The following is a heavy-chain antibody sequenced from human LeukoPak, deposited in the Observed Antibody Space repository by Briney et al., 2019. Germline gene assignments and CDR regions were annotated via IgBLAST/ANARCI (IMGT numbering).Heavy chain of an antibody. J-gene: IGHJ5*02. V-gene: IGHV3-23*01. D-gene: IGHD3-22*01. Sequence: GGSLRLSCAASGFTFSSYAMSWVRQAPGKGLEWVSAISGSGGSTYYADSVKGRFTISRDNSKNTLYLQMNSLRAEDTAVYYCAKDPDSSGFDLVNWFDPWGQGTLVTVSS. CDR1: GFTFSSYA. CDR2: ISGSGGST. CDR3: AKDPDSSGFDLVNWFDP.